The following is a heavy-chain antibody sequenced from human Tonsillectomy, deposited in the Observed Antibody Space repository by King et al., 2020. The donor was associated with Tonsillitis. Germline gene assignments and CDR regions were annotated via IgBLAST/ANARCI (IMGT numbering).Heavy chain of an antibody. CDR2: VSGSGGST. J-gene: IGHJ4*02. CDR1: GFTFSNYA. V-gene: IGHV3-23*04. CDR3: AKDLMTTVTSLNSAAIDH. Sequence: VQLVESGGGSVQPGGSLRLSCAASGFTFSNYAMNWVRQAPGKGLEWVSGVSGSGGSTYYADSVKGRFTVPRDNSKNTLFLQMNSPRAEDTAVYYCAKDLMTTVTSLNSAAIDHWGQGTLVTVSS. D-gene: IGHD4-11*01.